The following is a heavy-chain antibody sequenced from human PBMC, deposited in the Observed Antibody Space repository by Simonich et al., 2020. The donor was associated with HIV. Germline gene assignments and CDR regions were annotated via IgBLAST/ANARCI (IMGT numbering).Heavy chain of an antibody. J-gene: IGHJ3*02. CDR3: AIEQYALDI. CDR2: FDPEEGEI. Sequence: QVQLVQSGAEVKKPGASVKVSCKVSGHTLIELSIHWVRQAPGKGLEWMGGFDPEEGEIIYAQKFQGRVTMTEDTSTDTAYMELSSLKSDDTAVYYCAIEQYALDIWGQGTMVTVSS. CDR1: GHTLIELS. V-gene: IGHV1-24*01.